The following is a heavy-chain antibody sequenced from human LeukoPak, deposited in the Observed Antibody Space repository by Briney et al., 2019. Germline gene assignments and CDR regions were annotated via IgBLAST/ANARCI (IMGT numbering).Heavy chain of an antibody. CDR2: IYYSGST. CDR3: ARRGYDSSGYCRNY. D-gene: IGHD3-22*01. Sequence: SETLSLTCTVSGGSISSSSYYWGWIRQPPGKGLEWIGSIYYSGSTYYNPSLKSRVTISVDTSKNQFSLKLSSVTAADTAVYYCARRGYDSSGYCRNYWGQGTLVTVSS. CDR1: GGSISSSSYY. V-gene: IGHV4-39*01. J-gene: IGHJ4*02.